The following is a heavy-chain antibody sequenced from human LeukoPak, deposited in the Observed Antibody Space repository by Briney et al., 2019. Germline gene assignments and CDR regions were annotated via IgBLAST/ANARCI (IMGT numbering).Heavy chain of an antibody. Sequence: PGGSLRLSCEASGFTFTSFWMSWVRQAPGKGLEWVANIKQDGSEKYYVDPVKGRFTISRDNAKNSLYLQMNSLRAEDTAVYYCARDTSGGWYGLTDYWGQGTPVTVSS. J-gene: IGHJ4*02. CDR2: IKQDGSEK. D-gene: IGHD6-19*01. CDR1: GFTFTSFW. V-gene: IGHV3-7*01. CDR3: ARDTSGGWYGLTDY.